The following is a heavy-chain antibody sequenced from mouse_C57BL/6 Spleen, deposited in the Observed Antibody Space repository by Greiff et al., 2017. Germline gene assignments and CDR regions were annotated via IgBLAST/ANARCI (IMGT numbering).Heavy chain of an antibody. Sequence: EVKVVESGGGLVKPGGSLKLSCAASGFTFSSYAMSWVRQTPEKRLEWVATISDGGSYTYYPDNVKGRFTISRDNAKNNLYLQMSHLKSEDTAMYYCATTVVAGGDYFDYWGQGTTLTVSS. V-gene: IGHV5-4*03. CDR3: ATTVVAGGDYFDY. CDR1: GFTFSSYA. CDR2: ISDGGSYT. J-gene: IGHJ2*01. D-gene: IGHD1-1*01.